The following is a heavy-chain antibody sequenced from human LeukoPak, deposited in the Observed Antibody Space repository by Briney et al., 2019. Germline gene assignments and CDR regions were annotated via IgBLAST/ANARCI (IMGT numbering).Heavy chain of an antibody. D-gene: IGHD3-22*01. Sequence: PGGSLRLSCAVSGFAFSGYSMSWVRQAPGKGLEWVAKMNEYGSEIFYLDSVKGRFTISRDNAKNSLYLQMNSLRAEDTAVYYCARVIDYYDNWFDPWGQGTLVTVSS. CDR3: ARVIDYYDNWFDP. CDR1: GFAFSGYS. V-gene: IGHV3-7*01. J-gene: IGHJ5*02. CDR2: MNEYGSEI.